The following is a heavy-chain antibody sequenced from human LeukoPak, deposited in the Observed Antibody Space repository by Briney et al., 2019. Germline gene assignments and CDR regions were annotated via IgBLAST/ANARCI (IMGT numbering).Heavy chain of an antibody. CDR3: ARHSGYSNYGTPNWFDP. D-gene: IGHD5-12*01. CDR2: ISSSSSYT. CDR1: GFTFSDYY. Sequence: PGGSLRLSCAASGFTFSDYYMSWIRQAPGKGLEWVSYISSSSSYTNYADSVKGRFTISRDNAKNSLYLQVNSLRAEDTAVYYCARHSGYSNYGTPNWFDPWGQGTLVTVSS. V-gene: IGHV3-11*03. J-gene: IGHJ5*02.